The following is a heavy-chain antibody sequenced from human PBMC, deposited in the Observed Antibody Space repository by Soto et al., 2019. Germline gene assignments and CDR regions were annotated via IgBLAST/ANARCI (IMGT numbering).Heavy chain of an antibody. J-gene: IGHJ5*02. CDR1: GFTFRSYS. V-gene: IGHV3-48*01. D-gene: IGHD6-19*01. CDR2: ISSSSSTI. Sequence: EVQLVESGGGLVQPGGSLRLSCAASGFTFRSYSMNWVRQAPGKGLEWVSYISSSSSTIYYADSVKGRFTISRDNAKNSLYLQMNSLRAEDTAVYYCAREGSSGWNGLNWFDPWGQGTLVTVSS. CDR3: AREGSSGWNGLNWFDP.